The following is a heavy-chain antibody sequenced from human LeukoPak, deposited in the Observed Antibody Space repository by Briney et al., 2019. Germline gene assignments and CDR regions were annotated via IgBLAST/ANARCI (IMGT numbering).Heavy chain of an antibody. D-gene: IGHD6-19*01. CDR3: ARHVGYSSGKNDAFDI. CDR1: GGSISSSSYY. CDR2: IYYSGST. V-gene: IGHV4-39*01. J-gene: IGHJ3*02. Sequence: PSETLSLTCTVSGGSISSSSYYWGWIRQPPGKGLEWIGSIYYSGSTHYNPSLKSRVTISVDTSKNQFSLKLSSVTAADTAVYYCARHVGYSSGKNDAFDIWGQGTMVTVSS.